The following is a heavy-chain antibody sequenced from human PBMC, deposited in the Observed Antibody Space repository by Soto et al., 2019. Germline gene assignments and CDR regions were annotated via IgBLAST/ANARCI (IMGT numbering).Heavy chain of an antibody. V-gene: IGHV5-51*01. J-gene: IGHJ4*02. CDR1: GYSFTSYW. Sequence: GESLKISCKGSGYSFTSYWIGWVRQMPGKGLEWMGIIYPGDSDTRYSPSFQGQVTISADKSISTAYLQWSSLKASDTAMYYCARAVGYSDASDFYSFDYWGQGTPVTVSS. D-gene: IGHD3-3*01. CDR3: ARAVGYSDASDFYSFDY. CDR2: IYPGDSDT.